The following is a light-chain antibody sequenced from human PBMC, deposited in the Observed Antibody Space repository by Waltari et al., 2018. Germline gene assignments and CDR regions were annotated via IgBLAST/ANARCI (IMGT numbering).Light chain of an antibody. CDR2: SNR. V-gene: IGLV1-44*01. J-gene: IGLJ3*02. Sequence: QSVLTQPPSASGTPGQRVIISCSGSSSNIGSNSVNWYQQLPGTAPKLLIYSNRQRPSGVPDRFSGSRSGTSASLAISGLQSEDEADYYCATWDDSPDGPVFGGGTKLTVL. CDR1: SSNIGSNS. CDR3: ATWDDSPDGPV.